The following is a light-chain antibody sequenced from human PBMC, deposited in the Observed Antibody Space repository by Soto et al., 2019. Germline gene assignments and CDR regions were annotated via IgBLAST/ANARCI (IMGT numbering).Light chain of an antibody. J-gene: IGKJ4*01. Sequence: IVLTQSPATLSLSPGERATLSCTASQHVTTTYIAWYQQKFGQAPRLLIYGASTGATGTPDRFTGGGCGTDFTLTISRVEPDDFAVYYCQQYDSSFTFGGGTKVEMK. CDR2: GAS. CDR1: QHVTTTY. V-gene: IGKV3-20*01. CDR3: QQYDSSFT.